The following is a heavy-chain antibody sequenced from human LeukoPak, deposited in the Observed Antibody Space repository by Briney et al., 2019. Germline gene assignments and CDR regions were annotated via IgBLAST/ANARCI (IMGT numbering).Heavy chain of an antibody. Sequence: GGSLRLSCAASGFTFSTYGMHWVRQAPGKGLEWVAVIPDDGSNKYYADSVKGRFTISRDNSKNTLYLQMNSLRAEDTAVYYCARSAYYYDSRGYHNYYHYGVDVWGQGTTVTVSS. J-gene: IGHJ6*02. CDR2: IPDDGSNK. D-gene: IGHD3-22*01. CDR3: ARSAYYYDSRGYHNYYHYGVDV. CDR1: GFTFSTYG. V-gene: IGHV3-30*03.